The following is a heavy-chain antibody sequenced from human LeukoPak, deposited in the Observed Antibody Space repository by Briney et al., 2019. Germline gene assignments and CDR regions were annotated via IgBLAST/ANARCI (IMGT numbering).Heavy chain of an antibody. CDR3: ARQKDCSGGSCYTDYYYYYMDV. CDR2: IYPGDSDT. Sequence: GESLKISCKGSGYSFTSYWIGWVRQMPGKGLEWMGIIYPGDSDTRYSPSFQGQVTISADKSISTAYLQWSSLKASDTAMYYCARQKDCSGGSCYTDYYYYYMDVWGKGTTVTVSS. D-gene: IGHD2-15*01. J-gene: IGHJ6*03. CDR1: GYSFTSYW. V-gene: IGHV5-51*01.